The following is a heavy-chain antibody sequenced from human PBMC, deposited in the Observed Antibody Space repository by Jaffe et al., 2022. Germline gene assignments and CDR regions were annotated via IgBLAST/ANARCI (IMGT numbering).Heavy chain of an antibody. V-gene: IGHV3-30*18. J-gene: IGHJ6*03. CDR3: AKDQVYRAGNNYYYMDV. CDR2: VSYDGSNK. Sequence: QVQLVESGGGVVQPGRSLRLSCAASGFTFSSYGMHWVRQAPGKGLEWVAVVSYDGSNKYYADSVKGRFTISRDNSKTTLYLQMNSLSAEDTAVYYCAKDQVYRAGNNYYYMDVWGKGTTVTVSS. CDR1: GFTFSSYG. D-gene: IGHD3-10*01.